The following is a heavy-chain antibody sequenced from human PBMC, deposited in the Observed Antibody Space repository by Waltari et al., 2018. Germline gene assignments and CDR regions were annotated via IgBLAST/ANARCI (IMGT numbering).Heavy chain of an antibody. V-gene: IGHV1-69*13. D-gene: IGHD3-3*01. CDR2: IIPSFGTA. J-gene: IGHJ4*02. Sequence: QVQLVQSGAEVKKPGSSVKVSCKASGGTFSSYAIRWVRQAPGQGLEWMGRIIPSFGTANYAQKFQSRVTITADKSTSTAYMELSSLRSEDTAVYYCASDPYDFWSGYARYYFDYWGQGTLVTVSS. CDR3: ASDPYDFWSGYARYYFDY. CDR1: GGTFSSYA.